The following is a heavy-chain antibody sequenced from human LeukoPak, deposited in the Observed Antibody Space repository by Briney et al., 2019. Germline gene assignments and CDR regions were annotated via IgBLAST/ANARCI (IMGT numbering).Heavy chain of an antibody. J-gene: IGHJ5*02. V-gene: IGHV4-39*07. D-gene: IGHD1-26*01. CDR3: ARDWAWGGSFLNWFDP. CDR2: IYYSGST. CDR1: GGSISSSSYY. Sequence: SETLSLTCTVSGGSISSSSYYWGWIRQPPGKGLEWIGSIYYSGSTYYNPSLKSRVTISVDTSKNQFSLKLSSVTAADTAVYYCARDWAWGGSFLNWFDPWGQGTLVTVSS.